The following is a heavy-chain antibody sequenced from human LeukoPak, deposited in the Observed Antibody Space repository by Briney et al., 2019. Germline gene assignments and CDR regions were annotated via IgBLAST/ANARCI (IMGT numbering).Heavy chain of an antibody. CDR2: ISGDGTRT. CDR1: GFSFSSYA. Sequence: PGGSLRLSCAASGFSFSSYAMTWARQAPVKGPEWVSAISGDGTRTYYADSVKGRFTISRDNSKNTLYLEMSSLRVEDTAIYYCAKWPEGAMDYFDYWGQGTLVIVSS. CDR3: AKWPEGAMDYFDY. D-gene: IGHD3-16*01. V-gene: IGHV3-23*01. J-gene: IGHJ4*02.